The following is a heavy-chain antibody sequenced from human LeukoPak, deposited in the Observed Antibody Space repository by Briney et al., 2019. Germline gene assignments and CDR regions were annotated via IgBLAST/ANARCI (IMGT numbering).Heavy chain of an antibody. CDR2: ISTNGGST. CDR3: EGGSSWYRGIDY. D-gene: IGHD6-13*01. V-gene: IGHV3-64*01. J-gene: IGHJ4*02. CDR1: GFTFSSYA. Sequence: PGGSLRLSCAASGFTFSSYAMYWVRQAPGKGLEYVSAISTNGGSTYYANSVKGRFTISRDNSKNTLYLQMGSLRAEDMAVYYCEGGSSWYRGIDYWGQGTLVTVSS.